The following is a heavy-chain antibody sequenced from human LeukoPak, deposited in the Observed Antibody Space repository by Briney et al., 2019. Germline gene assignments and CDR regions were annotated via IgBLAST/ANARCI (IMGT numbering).Heavy chain of an antibody. Sequence: GGSLRLSCAASGFTFTTYWMTWVRQAPGKGLEWVANINQDGTEKYYVDSVKGRFTISRDNAKNSLYLQMNSLRVEDTAVYYCASHLGGCSSGSCYDYWGQGTLVTVSS. V-gene: IGHV3-7*01. J-gene: IGHJ4*02. CDR1: GFTFTTYW. CDR3: ASHLGGCSSGSCYDY. CDR2: INQDGTEK. D-gene: IGHD2-15*01.